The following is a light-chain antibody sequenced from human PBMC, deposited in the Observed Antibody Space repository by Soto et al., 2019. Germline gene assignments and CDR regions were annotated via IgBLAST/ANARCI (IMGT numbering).Light chain of an antibody. V-gene: IGLV1-51*01. CDR1: TGNNY. CDR3: GAWDSSLSAVV. J-gene: IGLJ2*01. CDR2: DNN. Sequence: QSVLTQPPSVSAAPGQTVTISCSDTGNNYVSWFQQLPGTAPKLLIYDNNKRPSDIPDRFSGSKSGTSATLGITGLQTGDEADYYCGAWDSSLSAVVFGGGTKLTVL.